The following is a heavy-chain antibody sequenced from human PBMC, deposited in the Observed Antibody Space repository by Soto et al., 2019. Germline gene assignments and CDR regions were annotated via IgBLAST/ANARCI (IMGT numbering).Heavy chain of an antibody. CDR2: ISGSGDST. D-gene: IGHD1-26*01. CDR3: ARRGSGSYYDY. CDR1: GFTFSSYA. J-gene: IGHJ4*02. Sequence: EVQLLESGGGLVQPGGSLRLSCAASGFTFSSYAMSWVRQAPVKGLEWVPAISGSGDSTYYADSVKGRFTISRDNSKNTLYLQMNSLRAEDTAVYYCARRGSGSYYDYWGQGTLVTVSS. V-gene: IGHV3-23*01.